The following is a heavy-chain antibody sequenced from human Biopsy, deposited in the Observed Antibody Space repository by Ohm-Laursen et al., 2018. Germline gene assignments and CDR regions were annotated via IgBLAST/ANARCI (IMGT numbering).Heavy chain of an antibody. CDR1: GGSIISYY. CDR3: ARGSNEYGGLYFPH. J-gene: IGHJ1*01. D-gene: IGHD4-23*01. V-gene: IGHV4-59*08. Sequence: PGTLSLTCTVSGGSIISYYWNWIRQPPGKGLEWIGHISHTGYTSYKSSLKSRVTISLDTSRKHFSLRLTSLAAADTAVYYCARGSNEYGGLYFPHWGQGTLVTVSS. CDR2: ISHTGYT.